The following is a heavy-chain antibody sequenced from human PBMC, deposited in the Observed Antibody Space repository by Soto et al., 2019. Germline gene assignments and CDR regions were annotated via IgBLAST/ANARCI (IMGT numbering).Heavy chain of an antibody. CDR1: GGSLSDYF. V-gene: IGHV4-34*01. CDR3: ARLGISHWAYFYLIDV. D-gene: IGHD2-21*01. CDR2: INHLGSI. J-gene: IGHJ6*03. Sequence: SETLSLTCVVSGGSLSDYFWSWIRQPPGMALEWIGEINHLGSINYNPSLKSRVTMSVDTSKNQFSLTLNSVTAADTATYYCARLGISHWAYFYLIDVWDRGSTVTGSS.